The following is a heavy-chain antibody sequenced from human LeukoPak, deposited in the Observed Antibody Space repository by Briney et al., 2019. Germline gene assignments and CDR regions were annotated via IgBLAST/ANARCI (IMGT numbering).Heavy chain of an antibody. CDR2: INHSGST. D-gene: IGHD4-11*01. V-gene: IGHV4-34*01. Sequence: SETLSLTCAVYGGSFSGYYWSWIRQPPGKGLEWIGEINHSGSTNYNPSLKSRVTISVDTSKNQFSLKLSSVTAADTAVYYCARERTTTVIYHYYYMDVWGKGTTVTVSS. J-gene: IGHJ6*03. CDR1: GGSFSGYY. CDR3: ARERTTTVIYHYYYMDV.